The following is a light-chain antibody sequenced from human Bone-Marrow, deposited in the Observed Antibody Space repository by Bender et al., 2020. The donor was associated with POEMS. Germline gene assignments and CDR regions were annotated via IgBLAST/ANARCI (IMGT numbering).Light chain of an antibody. Sequence: QSVLTQPPSVSEAPGQRVIISCTGSTSNIGAGYGVHWYQHLPGTAPKLLIFGINHRPAGIPDRFSGSLSGTSASLAITALQAEDEADYYCQSYDNSLTAVVFGGGTKLTVL. CDR1: TSNIGAGYG. V-gene: IGLV1-40*01. CDR2: GIN. CDR3: QSYDNSLTAVV. J-gene: IGLJ2*01.